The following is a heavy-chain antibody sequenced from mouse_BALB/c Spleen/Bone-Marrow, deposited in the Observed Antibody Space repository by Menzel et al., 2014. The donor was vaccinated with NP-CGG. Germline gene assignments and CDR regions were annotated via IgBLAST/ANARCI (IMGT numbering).Heavy chain of an antibody. V-gene: IGHV5-9-3*01. Sequence: EVKLVESGGGLVKPGGSLKLSCAASGFTFSSYAMSWVRQTPEKRLEWVATISSGGNYTYYPDSVKGRFTISRDNAKNTLYLQMSSLRSKDTAMYYCARYYGSSYDYWGQGTTLTVSS. J-gene: IGHJ2*01. CDR1: GFTFSSYA. CDR3: ARYYGSSYDY. CDR2: ISSGGNYT. D-gene: IGHD1-1*01.